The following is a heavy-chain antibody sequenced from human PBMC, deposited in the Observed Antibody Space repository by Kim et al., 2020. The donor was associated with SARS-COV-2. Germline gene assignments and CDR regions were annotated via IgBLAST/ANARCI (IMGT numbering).Heavy chain of an antibody. CDR1: GFTFSNSP. CDR2: IYGRGATT. V-gene: IGHV3-23*01. Sequence: GGSLRLSCAASGFTFSNSPMSWVRQAPGKGLEWVSTIYGRGATTYYPGSVKGRFTISRDNSKNTLYLQMNNLRAEDTAVYFCAKIGPLDYWGQGNLVT. J-gene: IGHJ4*02. CDR3: AKIGPLDY.